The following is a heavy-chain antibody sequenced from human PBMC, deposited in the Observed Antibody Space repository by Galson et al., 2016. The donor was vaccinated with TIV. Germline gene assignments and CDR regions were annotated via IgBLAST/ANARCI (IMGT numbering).Heavy chain of an antibody. J-gene: IGHJ6*02. CDR2: INPKNGDT. CDR1: GYNFPDFY. Sequence: SVKVSCKATGYNFPDFYLHWVRQAPGQGLEWMGWINPKNGDTNYAQKFQGRVTLTRDTSITTAYMELSRLRSDDTAVFFCARGFNYGFDFYYGMDVWGQGTTVTVSS. V-gene: IGHV1-2*02. CDR3: ARGFNYGFDFYYGMDV. D-gene: IGHD5-18*01.